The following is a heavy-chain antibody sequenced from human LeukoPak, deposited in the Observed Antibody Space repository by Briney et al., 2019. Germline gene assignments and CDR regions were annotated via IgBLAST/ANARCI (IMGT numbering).Heavy chain of an antibody. CDR1: GGSISSSSYY. CDR3: ARGGYDILTGYGFDY. Sequence: SETLSLTCTVSGGSISSSSYYWGWIRQPPGKGLEWIGSIYYSGSTYYNPSLKSRVTISVDTSKNQFSLKLSSVTAADTAVYCCARGGYDILTGYGFDYWGQGTLVTVSS. D-gene: IGHD3-9*01. CDR2: IYYSGST. J-gene: IGHJ4*02. V-gene: IGHV4-39*07.